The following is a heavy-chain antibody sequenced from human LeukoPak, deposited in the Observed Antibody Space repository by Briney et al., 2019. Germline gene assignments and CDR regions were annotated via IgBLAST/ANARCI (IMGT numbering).Heavy chain of an antibody. CDR2: IYPGDSDT. D-gene: IGHD3-16*01. Sequence: GESLKISCKGSGYIFTNFWIGWVRQMPGKGLEWMGIIYPGDSDTRYSPSFQGQVTISADKSINTAYLQWSSLKASDIAMYYCARQSTYSDYVGYWGQGTLVTVSS. J-gene: IGHJ4*02. V-gene: IGHV5-51*01. CDR1: GYIFTNFW. CDR3: ARQSTYSDYVGY.